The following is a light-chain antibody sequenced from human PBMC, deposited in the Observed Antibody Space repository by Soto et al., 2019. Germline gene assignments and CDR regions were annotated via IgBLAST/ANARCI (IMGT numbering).Light chain of an antibody. CDR2: QTS. J-gene: IGKJ1*01. V-gene: IGKV3-11*01. Sequence: EIVLTQSPATLSSFPGDRATLSCRASQYINTRLAWYQHRPGQAPRLLIYQTSIRAAGIPARFSASGSGTDFTLTISDVQPEDFALYYCHQRKSWPRTFGQGTKVDIK. CDR3: HQRKSWPRT. CDR1: QYINTR.